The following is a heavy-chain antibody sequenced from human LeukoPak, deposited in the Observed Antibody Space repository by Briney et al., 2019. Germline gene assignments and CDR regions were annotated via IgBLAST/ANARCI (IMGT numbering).Heavy chain of an antibody. CDR3: ARDGASGRGYYYYYGMDV. J-gene: IGHJ6*02. D-gene: IGHD4/OR15-4a*01. CDR1: VFTVNTNY. CDR2: MHSTGTT. Sequence: PGGSLRLSCAASVFTVNTNYMSWVRQAPGKGLEWVSIMHSTGTTYYADSVKGRFTFSRDDSKNTLYLQMNSLRAEDTAVYYCARDGASGRGYYYYYGMDVWGQGTTVTVSS. V-gene: IGHV3-53*01.